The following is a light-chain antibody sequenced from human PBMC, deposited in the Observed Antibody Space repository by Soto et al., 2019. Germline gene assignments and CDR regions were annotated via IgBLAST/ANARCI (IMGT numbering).Light chain of an antibody. J-gene: IGLJ1*01. Sequence: QSVLTQPPSVSGAPGQRVTISCTGSSSNIGAGYDGHWYQQLPGTAPKLLIYGSSNRPSGVPDRFSGCKSGTSASLAITGLQAEDEADYYCQSFDSRLSGFVFGTGTKVTVL. CDR1: SSNIGAGYD. CDR3: QSFDSRLSGFV. CDR2: GSS. V-gene: IGLV1-40*01.